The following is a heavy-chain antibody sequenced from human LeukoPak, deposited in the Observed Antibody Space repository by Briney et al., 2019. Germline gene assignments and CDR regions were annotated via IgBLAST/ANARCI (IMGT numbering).Heavy chain of an antibody. CDR1: GGTFSSYA. J-gene: IGHJ4*02. CDR2: IIPIFGTA. D-gene: IGHD3-22*01. Sequence: SVKVSCKASGGTFSSYAISWVRQAPGQGLEWMGGIIPIFGTANYAQKFQGRVTITADESTSTAYMELSSLRSEDTAVYYCAREGSSGYYYNYWGQGTLVTVSS. V-gene: IGHV1-69*01. CDR3: AREGSSGYYYNY.